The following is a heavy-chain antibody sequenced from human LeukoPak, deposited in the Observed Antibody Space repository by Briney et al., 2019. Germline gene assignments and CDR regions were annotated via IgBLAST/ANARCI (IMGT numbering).Heavy chain of an antibody. CDR2: ISGSGGST. CDR1: GFTFSSYG. J-gene: IGHJ4*02. V-gene: IGHV3-23*01. CDR3: AKGKYYYDSSGPWAFDY. D-gene: IGHD3-22*01. Sequence: GGSLRLSCAASGFTFSSYGMSWVRQAPGKGLEWVSAISGSGGSTYYADSVKGRFTISRDNSKNTLYLQMNSLRAEDTAVYYCAKGKYYYDSSGPWAFDYWGQGTLVTVSS.